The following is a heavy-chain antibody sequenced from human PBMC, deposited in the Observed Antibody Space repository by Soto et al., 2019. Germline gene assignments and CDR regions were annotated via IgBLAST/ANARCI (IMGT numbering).Heavy chain of an antibody. CDR2: IIPILGIA. Sequence: QVQLVQSGAEVKKPGSSVKVSCKASGGTFSSYTISWVRQAPGQGLEWMGRIIPILGIANYAQKFQGRVTSTADKSTSTAYMELSSLRSEDTAVYYCARNHYYDSSGHEDYWGQGTLVTVSS. CDR1: GGTFSSYT. CDR3: ARNHYYDSSGHEDY. D-gene: IGHD3-22*01. V-gene: IGHV1-69*02. J-gene: IGHJ4*02.